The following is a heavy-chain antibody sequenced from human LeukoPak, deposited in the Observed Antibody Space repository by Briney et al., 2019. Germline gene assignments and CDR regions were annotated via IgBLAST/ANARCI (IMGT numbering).Heavy chain of an antibody. CDR2: FDPEDGET. D-gene: IGHD3-10*01. CDR3: ATDPITMVRGHYYYYYGMDV. CDR1: GYTLTELS. V-gene: IGHV1-24*01. J-gene: IGHJ6*02. Sequence: GASVKVSCKVSGYTLTELSMHWVRQAPGKGLEWMGGFDPEDGETIYAQKFQGRVTMTEDTSTDTAYMELSSLRSGDTAVYYCATDPITMVRGHYYYYYGMDVWGQGTTVTVSS.